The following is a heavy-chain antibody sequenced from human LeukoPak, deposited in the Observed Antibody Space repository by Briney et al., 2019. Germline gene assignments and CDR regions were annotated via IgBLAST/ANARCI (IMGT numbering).Heavy chain of an antibody. V-gene: IGHV3-11*01. J-gene: IGHJ6*03. CDR3: ARVKAFTDYYYYYMDV. CDR2: IRSGGSTI. CDR1: GFTFSDYY. Sequence: GGSLRLSCAASGFTFSDYYMSWIRQAPGKGLEWVSDIRSGGSTIYYADSVKGRLTISRDKAKRSLYLQMNSLRAENTAVYYCARVKAFTDYYYYYMDVWGKGTTVTVSS.